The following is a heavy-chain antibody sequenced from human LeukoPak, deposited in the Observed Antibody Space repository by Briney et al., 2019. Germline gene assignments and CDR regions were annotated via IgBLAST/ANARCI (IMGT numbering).Heavy chain of an antibody. Sequence: PGGSLRLSCAASGFTFDDYAMHWVRQAPGKGLEWVSGISWNSGSIGYADSVKGRFTISRDNAKNSLYLQMNSLRAEDTALYYCAKDFKSEDDSSGYLSYWGQGTLVTVSS. J-gene: IGHJ4*02. CDR1: GFTFDDYA. V-gene: IGHV3-9*01. CDR2: ISWNSGSI. D-gene: IGHD3-22*01. CDR3: AKDFKSEDDSSGYLSY.